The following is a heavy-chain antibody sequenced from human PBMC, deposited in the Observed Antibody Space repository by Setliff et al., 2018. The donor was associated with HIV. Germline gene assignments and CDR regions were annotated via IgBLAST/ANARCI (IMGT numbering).Heavy chain of an antibody. CDR1: GGSISTSRYY. D-gene: IGHD5-18*01. CDR3: ARSPGVDTNMAFDY. Sequence: PSETLSLTCTVSGGSISTSRYYWNWIRQPPGKALEWIGYIYYGSTHYNPSFEGRVTISVDTSKNQFSLKLSSVTAADAAVYYCARSPGVDTNMAFDYWGQGTLVTVSS. V-gene: IGHV4-61*01. CDR2: IYYGST. J-gene: IGHJ4*02.